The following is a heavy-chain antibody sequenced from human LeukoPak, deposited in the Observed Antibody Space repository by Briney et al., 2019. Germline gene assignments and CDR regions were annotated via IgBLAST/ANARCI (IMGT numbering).Heavy chain of an antibody. CDR1: GFTFSSYS. Sequence: PGGSLRLSCAASGFTFSSYSMNWVRQAPGKGLERISYISSSSSNKDYADSVKGRFTISRDNAENSLSLQMNSLRGEDTAVYYCARGESASAWLIEYWGQGTLVTVSS. CDR2: ISSSSSNK. CDR3: ARGESASAWLIEY. J-gene: IGHJ4*02. V-gene: IGHV3-48*01. D-gene: IGHD6-19*01.